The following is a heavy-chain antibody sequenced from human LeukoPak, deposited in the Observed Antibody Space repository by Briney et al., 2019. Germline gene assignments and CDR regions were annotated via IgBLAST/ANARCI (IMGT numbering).Heavy chain of an antibody. CDR3: ARVDCSSTSCYQLGAFDI. CDR2: IYTSGST. Sequence: SETLSLTCTVSGGSISSYYWSWIRQPPGKGLEWIGRIYTSGSTNYNPSLKSRVTMSVDTSKNQFSLKLSSVTAADTAVYYCARVDCSSTSCYQLGAFDIWGQGTMVTVSS. CDR1: GGSISSYY. J-gene: IGHJ3*02. V-gene: IGHV4-4*07. D-gene: IGHD2-2*01.